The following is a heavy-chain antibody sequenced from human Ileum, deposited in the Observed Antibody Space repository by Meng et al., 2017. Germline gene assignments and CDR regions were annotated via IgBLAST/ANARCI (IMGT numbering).Heavy chain of an antibody. CDR3: ARVELTDTAMGRVWFDT. D-gene: IGHD5-18*01. CDR1: GGTVSSYA. Sequence: GQLGQCGAEMKRAWSSGNVACNGSGGTVSSYAIGWVRQATGQGLDWMGGIIPICDTANYAQKFQGRVTITADKSTSTACMELSSLRSEDTAVYYCARVELTDTAMGRVWFDTWCQGTLVTVSS. J-gene: IGHJ5*02. CDR2: IIPICDTA. V-gene: IGHV1-69*06.